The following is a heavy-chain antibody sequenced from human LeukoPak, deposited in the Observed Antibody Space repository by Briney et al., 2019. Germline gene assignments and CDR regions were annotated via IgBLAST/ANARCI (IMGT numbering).Heavy chain of an antibody. CDR2: IYDSGSAYYNPSLRSPVT. V-gene: IGHV4-39*07. CDR1: GVSMTSRIVY. Sequence: SETLSLTCTVSGVSMTSRIVYWAWIRQPPGKGLEWIGSIYDSGSAYYNPSLRSPVTYYNPSLKSRVTISVDTSKNQFSLKLSSVTAADTAVYYCARRLRGSYNGVDYWGQGTLVTVSS. D-gene: IGHD1-26*01. J-gene: IGHJ4*02. CDR3: ARRLRGSYNGVDY.